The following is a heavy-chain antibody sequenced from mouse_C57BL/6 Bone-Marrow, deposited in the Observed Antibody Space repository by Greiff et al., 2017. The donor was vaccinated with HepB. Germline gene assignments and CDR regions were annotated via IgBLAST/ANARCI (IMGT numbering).Heavy chain of an antibody. Sequence: QQSCKASGYTFTSYWMQWVKQRPGQGLEWIGEIDPSDSYTNYNQKFKGKATLTVDTSSSTAYMQLSGLTSEDSAVYYCALRFWFAYWGQGTLVTVSA. CDR3: ALRFWFAY. V-gene: IGHV1-50*01. CDR2: IDPSDSYT. J-gene: IGHJ3*01. D-gene: IGHD1-1*01. CDR1: GYTFTSYW.